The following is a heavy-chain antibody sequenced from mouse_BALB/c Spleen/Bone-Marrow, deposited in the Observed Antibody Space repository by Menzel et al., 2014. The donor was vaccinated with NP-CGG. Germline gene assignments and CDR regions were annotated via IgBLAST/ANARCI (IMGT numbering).Heavy chain of an antibody. J-gene: IGHJ1*01. V-gene: IGHV1S41*01. Sequence: DLVKPGASVKLSYKASGYTFTSYWINWIKQRPGQGLEWIGHIAPGSGSTYYNEMFKGKATLTVDTSSGTAYIQLSSLSSEDSAVYFCARSRDGYFDVWGAGTTVTVSS. CDR3: ARSRDGYFDV. CDR1: GYTFTSYW. CDR2: IAPGSGST.